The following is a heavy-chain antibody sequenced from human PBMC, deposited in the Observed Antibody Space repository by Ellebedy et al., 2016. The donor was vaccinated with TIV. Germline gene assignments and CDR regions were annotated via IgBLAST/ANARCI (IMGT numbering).Heavy chain of an antibody. J-gene: IGHJ4*02. CDR2: ISNTGVST. CDR3: VKGQGSGSYYIGDY. CDR1: GFTFSSYA. V-gene: IGHV3-23*01. D-gene: IGHD3-10*01. Sequence: GESLKISXAASGFTFSSYAMSWVRQAPGRGLEWVSSISNTGVSTFYADSVKGRFTISRDNSRNTLYLQLNGLRGEDTAVYYCVKGQGSGSYYIGDYWGQGTLVTVSS.